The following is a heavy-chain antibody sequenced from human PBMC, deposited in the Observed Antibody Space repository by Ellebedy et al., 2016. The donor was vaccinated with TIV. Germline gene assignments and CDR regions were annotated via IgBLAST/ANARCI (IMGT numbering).Heavy chain of an antibody. CDR2: IGTAGDT. V-gene: IGHV3-13*01. Sequence: GGSLRLSXAASGFTFSRHDMHWVRQATGKGLEWVSAIGTAGDTYYPDSVKGRFTISRDNSKNTLYLQMKSLRAEDTAVYYCARDSGSMVRGVSKPDYWGQGTLVTVPS. D-gene: IGHD3-10*01. CDR1: GFTFSRHD. CDR3: ARDSGSMVRGVSKPDY. J-gene: IGHJ4*02.